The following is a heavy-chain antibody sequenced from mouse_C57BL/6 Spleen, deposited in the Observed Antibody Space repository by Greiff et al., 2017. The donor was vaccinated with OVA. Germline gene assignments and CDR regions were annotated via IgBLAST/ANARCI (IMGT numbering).Heavy chain of an antibody. D-gene: IGHD2-4*01. CDR1: GYAFSSYW. V-gene: IGHV1-80*01. CDR2: IYPGDGDT. J-gene: IGHJ1*03. Sequence: QVQLQQSGAELVKPGASVKISCKASGYAFSSYWMNWVKQRPGKGLEWIGQIYPGDGDTNYNGKFKGKATLTADKSSSTAYMQLSSLTSEDSAVYFCARNNYYDYGGWYFDVWGTGTTVTVSS. CDR3: ARNNYYDYGGWYFDV.